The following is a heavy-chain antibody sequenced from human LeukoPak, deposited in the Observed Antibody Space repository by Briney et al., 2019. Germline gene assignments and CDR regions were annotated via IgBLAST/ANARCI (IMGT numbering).Heavy chain of an antibody. Sequence: SETLSLTCAVSGYSISSGYYWGWIRQPPGKGLEWIGEINHSGSTNYNPSLKSRVTISVDTSMNQFSLKLSSVTAADTAVYYCARGGCSSTSCYTGFFDYWGQGTLVTVSS. CDR2: INHSGST. J-gene: IGHJ4*02. CDR1: GYSISSGYY. V-gene: IGHV4-38-2*01. CDR3: ARGGCSSTSCYTGFFDY. D-gene: IGHD2-2*02.